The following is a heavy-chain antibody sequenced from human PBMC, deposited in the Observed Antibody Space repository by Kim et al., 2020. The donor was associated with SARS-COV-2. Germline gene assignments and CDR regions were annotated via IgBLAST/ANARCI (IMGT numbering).Heavy chain of an antibody. CDR1: GYTFSRYA. D-gene: IGHD3-3*01. J-gene: IGHJ4*02. CDR3: ARVEGLRFLEWTENF. CDR2: ITTYTGHT. Sequence: APVKVSCKASGYTFSRYAISWVRQAPGQGLEWMGWITTYTGHTNYAQSLQGRVDMTADISTNTAYMELTNLTYGDTAVYFCARVEGLRFLEWTENFWGQGTLITVSS. V-gene: IGHV1-18*01.